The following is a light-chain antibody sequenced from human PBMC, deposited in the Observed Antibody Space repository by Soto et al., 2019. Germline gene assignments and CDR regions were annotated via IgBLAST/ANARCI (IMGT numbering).Light chain of an antibody. Sequence: QSVLTQPPSASGTPGQRVTISCSGGISNIGINTVNWYQQLPGTAPKVLIYTDNERPSGVPDRFSGSKSGTSASLAINGLQSGDEADDYCGAWDESLNGYVFGTGTKLTVL. CDR1: ISNIGINT. CDR3: GAWDESLNGYV. CDR2: TDN. J-gene: IGLJ1*01. V-gene: IGLV1-44*01.